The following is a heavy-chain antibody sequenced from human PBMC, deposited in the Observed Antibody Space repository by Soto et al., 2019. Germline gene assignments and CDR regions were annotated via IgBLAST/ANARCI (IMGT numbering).Heavy chain of an antibody. CDR1: GGSISSGGYY. Sequence: PSETLSLTCTVSGGSISSGGYYWSWIRQHPGKGLEWIGYIYYSGSTYYNPSLKSRVTMSVDTSKNQFSLKLSSVTAADTAVYYCARDGYYYDSSGYYGDAFDIWGQGTTVTVSS. D-gene: IGHD3-22*01. CDR3: ARDGYYYDSSGYYGDAFDI. CDR2: IYYSGST. J-gene: IGHJ3*02. V-gene: IGHV4-31*03.